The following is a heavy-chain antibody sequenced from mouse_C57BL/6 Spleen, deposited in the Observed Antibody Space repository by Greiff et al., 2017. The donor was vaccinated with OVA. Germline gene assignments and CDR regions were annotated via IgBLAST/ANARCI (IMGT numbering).Heavy chain of an antibody. CDR3: ARDQGYSNYHWYFDV. V-gene: IGHV3-6*01. CDR1: GYSITSGYY. J-gene: IGHJ1*03. Sequence: EVQLQESGPGLVKPSQSLSLTCSVTGYSITSGYYWNWIRQFPGNKLEWMGYISYDGSNNYNPSLKNRISITRDTSKNQFFLKLNSVTTEDTATYYCARDQGYSNYHWYFDVWGTGTTVTVSS. CDR2: ISYDGSN. D-gene: IGHD2-5*01.